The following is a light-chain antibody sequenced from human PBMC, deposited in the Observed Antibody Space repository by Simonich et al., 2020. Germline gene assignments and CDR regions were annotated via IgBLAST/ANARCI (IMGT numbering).Light chain of an antibody. J-gene: IGLJ3*02. Sequence: QSALTQPRSVSGSPGQSVTISCTGTSSDVGGYNLVSWYHQHPGKAPKLMIYEGSKRPSGFSNRFSGSKSGNTASLTISGLQAEDEADYYCCSYAGSSTFDWVFGGGTKLTVL. CDR3: CSYAGSSTFDWV. V-gene: IGLV2-23*03. CDR2: EGS. CDR1: SSDVGGYNL.